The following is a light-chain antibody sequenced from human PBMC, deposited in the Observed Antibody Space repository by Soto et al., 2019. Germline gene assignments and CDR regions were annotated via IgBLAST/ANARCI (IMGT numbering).Light chain of an antibody. J-gene: IGLJ1*01. CDR1: SSDVGSGSHNL. Sequence: QSALTQPASVSGSPGQSITISCTGTSSDVGSGSHNLASWYQQRPGKVPKLMIYEGSKRPSGVSNRFSGSKSGYTASLTISGLQAEDEADYFCCSYAGSFTYVFGTGTKVTVL. CDR2: EGS. V-gene: IGLV2-23*01. CDR3: CSYAGSFTYV.